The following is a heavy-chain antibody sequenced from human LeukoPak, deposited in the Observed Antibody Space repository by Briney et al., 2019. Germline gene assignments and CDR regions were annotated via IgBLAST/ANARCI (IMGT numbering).Heavy chain of an antibody. D-gene: IGHD3-10*01. V-gene: IGHV4-38-2*02. CDR2: IYHSGST. J-gene: IGHJ5*02. CDR3: ARVLLRGWFDP. Sequence: SETLSLTCTVSGYSFSGGYYWGCIRQPPGRGLGWSGIIYHSGSTYYNPSLKRRVTISVDTSKNQFPLKLRSVTAADTAVYYCARVLLRGWFDPWGQGTLVTVSS. CDR1: GYSFSGGYY.